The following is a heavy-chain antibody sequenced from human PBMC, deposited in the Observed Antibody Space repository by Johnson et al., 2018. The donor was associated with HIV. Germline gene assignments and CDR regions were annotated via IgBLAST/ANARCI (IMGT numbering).Heavy chain of an antibody. CDR2: ISYDGSNK. V-gene: IGHV3-30*18. J-gene: IGHJ3*02. CDR1: GFTVDDYG. CDR3: AKESAFDI. Sequence: QVQLVESGGGVVRPVGSLRLSCAASGFTVDDYGIHWVRQAPGKGPEWVAVISYDGSNKYYADSVKGRFTISRDNSKNTLYLQMNSLRAEDTAVYDCAKESAFDIWGRGTMVTVSS.